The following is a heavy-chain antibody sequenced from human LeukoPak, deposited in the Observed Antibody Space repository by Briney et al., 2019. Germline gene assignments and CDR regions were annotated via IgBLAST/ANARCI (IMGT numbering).Heavy chain of an antibody. CDR3: ASDPMVRGVNSDY. D-gene: IGHD3-10*01. CDR1: GFTFSSYG. CDR2: IWYDGSNK. Sequence: PGRSLRLSCAASGFTFSSYGMHWVRQAPGKGLEWVAVIWYDGSNKYYADSVKGRFTISRDNSKNTLYLQMNSLRAEDTAVYYCASDPMVRGVNSDYWGQGTLVTVSS. J-gene: IGHJ4*02. V-gene: IGHV3-33*01.